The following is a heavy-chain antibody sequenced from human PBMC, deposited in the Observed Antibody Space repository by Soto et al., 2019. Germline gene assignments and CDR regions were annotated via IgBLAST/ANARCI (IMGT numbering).Heavy chain of an antibody. J-gene: IGHJ3*02. Sequence: VQLVESGGGLVQPGGSLRLSCAASGFTFSSYSMNWVRQAPGKGLEWVSYISSSSSTIYYADSVKGRFTISRDNAKNSLYLQMNSLRAEDTAVYYCARGQLLWGSGYDSGGVAFDIWGQGTMVTVSS. CDR1: GFTFSSYS. V-gene: IGHV3-48*01. D-gene: IGHD5-12*01. CDR3: ARGQLLWGSGYDSGGVAFDI. CDR2: ISSSSSTI.